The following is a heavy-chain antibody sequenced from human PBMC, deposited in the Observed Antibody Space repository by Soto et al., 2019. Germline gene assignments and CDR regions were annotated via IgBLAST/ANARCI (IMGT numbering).Heavy chain of an antibody. Sequence: QEQLVESGGGVVQPGRSVRLSCAASGFIFSSYGIHWVRQAPGKGLEWVAVISYDGSNKYYADSMKGRFTISRDNSKNTLYLQVNSLKVEDTAVYYCAKGTTVTPWRYIDLWGRVTLVTVSS. CDR1: GFIFSSYG. D-gene: IGHD4-17*01. J-gene: IGHJ2*01. CDR3: AKGTTVTPWRYIDL. CDR2: ISYDGSNK. V-gene: IGHV3-30*18.